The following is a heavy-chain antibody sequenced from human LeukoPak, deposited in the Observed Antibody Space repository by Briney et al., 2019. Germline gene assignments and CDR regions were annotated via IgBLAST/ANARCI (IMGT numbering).Heavy chain of an antibody. CDR1: VDSISDYY. CDR2: IDFSGST. Sequence: SETLSLTCTVSVDSISDYYWTWIRQPAGKGLECSGYIDFSGSTNYNPSLKSRVPISVDKSKNQFSLKLSFVTAADTAVYYCARAFSGYPLQGWFDPWGQGTLVTVSS. V-gene: IGHV4-59*01. CDR3: ARAFSGYPLQGWFDP. J-gene: IGHJ5*02. D-gene: IGHD3-22*01.